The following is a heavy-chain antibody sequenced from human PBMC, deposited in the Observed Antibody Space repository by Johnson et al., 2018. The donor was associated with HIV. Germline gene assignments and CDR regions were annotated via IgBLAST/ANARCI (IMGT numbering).Heavy chain of an antibody. D-gene: IGHD1-7*01. CDR1: GFTFSSYA. CDR2: ISYDGSNK. Sequence: QVQLVESGGGVVQPGRSLRLSCAASGFTFSSYAMHWVRQAPGKGLEWVAVISYDGSNKSSADSVKGRFTISRDNSKNTLYLQMNSLRAEDTAVYYCARGLTGTRRDAFDIWGQGTMVTVSS. J-gene: IGHJ3*02. V-gene: IGHV3-30-3*01. CDR3: ARGLTGTRRDAFDI.